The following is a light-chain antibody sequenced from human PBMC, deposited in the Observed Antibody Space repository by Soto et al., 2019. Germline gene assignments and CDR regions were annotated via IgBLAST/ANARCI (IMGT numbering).Light chain of an antibody. Sequence: EIVLTQSPGTLSLSPGERATLSCRASQSVYSNYLAWYQQKPGQAPRLLIYGASSRATGIPDRFSGSGSGTDFTLAISSLEPEDFAVYYCQQYGSSLMYTCSQGTKLEIK. CDR2: GAS. CDR3: QQYGSSLMYT. V-gene: IGKV3-20*01. CDR1: QSVYSNY. J-gene: IGKJ2*01.